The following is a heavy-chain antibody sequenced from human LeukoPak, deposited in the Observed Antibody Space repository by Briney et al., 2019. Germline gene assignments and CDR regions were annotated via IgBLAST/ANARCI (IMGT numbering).Heavy chain of an antibody. V-gene: IGHV3-23*01. CDR3: AKDGRGGNCCNWFDP. Sequence: GGSLRLSCAASGFTFSTYAMSWVRQAPGKGLEWASGISGSDGSTDYADSVKGRFTISRDNSKNTLYLQMNSLRAEDTAVYHCAKDGRGGNCCNWFDPWGQGTLVTVSS. CDR2: ISGSDGST. J-gene: IGHJ5*02. D-gene: IGHD2-15*01. CDR1: GFTFSTYA.